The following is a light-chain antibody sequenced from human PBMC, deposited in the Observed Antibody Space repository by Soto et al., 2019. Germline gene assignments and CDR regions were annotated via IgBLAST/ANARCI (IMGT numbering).Light chain of an antibody. CDR1: QGMSNY. J-gene: IGKJ3*01. CDR3: LEYNYASFT. V-gene: IGKV1-27*01. CDR2: AAS. Sequence: DIQMTQSPSSLSASVGDRVTITCRTSQGMSNYISWYQQQLGKSPKLLIYAASILQSGVPSRFSGSGSGTDFTLAISSLQPADVATYYCLEYNYASFTFGHRIKVHL.